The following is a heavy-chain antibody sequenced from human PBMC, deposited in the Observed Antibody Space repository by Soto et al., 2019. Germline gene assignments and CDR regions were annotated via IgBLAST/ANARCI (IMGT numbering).Heavy chain of an antibody. CDR2: ISSDGSIK. Sequence: GGSLRLSCAASGFPFGTYAMHWVRQSPGKGLEWVALISSDGSIKYYADSVQGRFTISRDNSKNTLYLQMNSLRAEDTAVYYCASDKWVVVPAAAIFFSYGMDVSCQGTRVPVSS. V-gene: IGHV3-30-3*01. J-gene: IGHJ6*02. D-gene: IGHD2-2*01. CDR1: GFPFGTYA. CDR3: ASDKWVVVPAAAIFFSYGMDV.